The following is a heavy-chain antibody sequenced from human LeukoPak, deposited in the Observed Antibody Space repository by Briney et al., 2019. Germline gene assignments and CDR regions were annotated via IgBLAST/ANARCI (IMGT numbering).Heavy chain of an antibody. V-gene: IGHV1-2*02. CDR1: GCTFREYY. J-gene: IGHJ5*02. D-gene: IGHD1-14*01. CDR3: ARDHLLFRQPPNWFDP. Sequence: ASVKVSCKASGCTFREYYMHWVRQAPGQGLEWMGWSNPDSGGTKYAQKFEDKVTRTSDTSISTAYMELSRLRSDDTAVYYCARDHLLFRQPPNWFDPSGQGTLVTVFS. CDR2: SNPDSGGT.